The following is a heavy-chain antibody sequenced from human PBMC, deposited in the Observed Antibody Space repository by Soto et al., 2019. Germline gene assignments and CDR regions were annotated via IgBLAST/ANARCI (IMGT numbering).Heavy chain of an antibody. CDR3: AKTFPTSGSAPYYYTLDV. V-gene: IGHV3-23*01. Sequence: GGSLRLSCAASGFTFSSYALSWVRQAPEKGLEWVSAISDSGRGTYYADSVRGRFTISRDFSKNTVFLHMSSLRAEDTAIYYCAKTFPTSGSAPYYYTLDVWGQGPTVTVSS. J-gene: IGHJ6*01. CDR2: ISDSGRGT. CDR1: GFTFSSYA.